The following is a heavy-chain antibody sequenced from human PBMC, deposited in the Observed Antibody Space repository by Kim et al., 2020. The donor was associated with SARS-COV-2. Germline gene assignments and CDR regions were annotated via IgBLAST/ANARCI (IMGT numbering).Heavy chain of an antibody. CDR1: GFTFSNAW. J-gene: IGHJ4*02. CDR3: TTDPITMIVVVNH. V-gene: IGHV3-15*01. CDR2: IKSKTDGGTT. Sequence: GGSLRLSCAASGFTFSNAWMSWVRQAPGKGLEWVGRIKSKTDGGTTDYAAPVKGRFTISRDDSKNTLYLQMNSLKTEDTAVYYCTTDPITMIVVVNHWGQGTLVTVSS. D-gene: IGHD3-22*01.